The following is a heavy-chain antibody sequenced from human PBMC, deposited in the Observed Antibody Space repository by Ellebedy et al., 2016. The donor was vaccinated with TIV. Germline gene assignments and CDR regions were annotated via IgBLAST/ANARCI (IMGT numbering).Heavy chain of an antibody. CDR3: AREKPYCSGGSCYRYGMDV. CDR1: GGSISSGGYY. D-gene: IGHD2-15*01. CDR2: IYYSGST. Sequence: SETLSLTCTVSGGSISSGGYYWSWIRQPPGKGLEWIGYIYYSGSTNYNPSLKSRVTISVDTSKNQFSLKLSSVTAADTAVYYCAREKPYCSGGSCYRYGMDVWGQGTTVTVSS. V-gene: IGHV4-61*08. J-gene: IGHJ6*02.